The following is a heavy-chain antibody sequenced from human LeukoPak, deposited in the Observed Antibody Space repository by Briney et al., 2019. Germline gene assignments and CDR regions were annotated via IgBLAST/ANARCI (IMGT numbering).Heavy chain of an antibody. D-gene: IGHD2-21*02. CDR1: RVTFTNAR. CDR2: ICNSSSYI. CDR3: ARDRLVVTAAGYYYYGMDV. V-gene: IGHV3-21*01. J-gene: IGHJ6*02. Sequence: GALRLSCAPPRVTFTNARLCSVRPTPGRGLWWVSSICNSSSYIYYADSVKGRFTISRDNAKNSLYLQMNSLRAEDTAVYYCARDRLVVTAAGYYYYGMDVWGQGTTVTVSS.